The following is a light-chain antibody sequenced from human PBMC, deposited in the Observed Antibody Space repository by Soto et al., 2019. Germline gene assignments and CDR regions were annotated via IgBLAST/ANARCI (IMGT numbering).Light chain of an antibody. J-gene: IGLJ2*01. CDR2: EVS. CDR3: SSYTSSSTVV. CDR1: SSDVGGYNY. Sequence: QTVVTQPASVSGSPGQSITISCTGTSSDVGGYNYVSWYQQHPGKAPKLMIYEVSNRPSGVSNRFSGSKSGNTASLTISGRQAEDEADYYCSSYTSSSTVVFGGGTQLAVL. V-gene: IGLV2-14*01.